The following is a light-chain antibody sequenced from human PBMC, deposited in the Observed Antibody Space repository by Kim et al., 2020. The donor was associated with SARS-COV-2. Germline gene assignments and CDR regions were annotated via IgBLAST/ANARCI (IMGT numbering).Light chain of an antibody. J-gene: IGLJ3*02. CDR1: SLRSYY. CDR2: GKN. CDR3: NSRESSGNHLRV. Sequence: SSELTQDPAVSVALGQTVRITCQGDSLRSYYASWYQQKPGQAPVLVIYGKNNRPSGIPDRFPGSSSGNTASLTITGAQGEDEADYYCNSRESSGNHLRVF. V-gene: IGLV3-19*01.